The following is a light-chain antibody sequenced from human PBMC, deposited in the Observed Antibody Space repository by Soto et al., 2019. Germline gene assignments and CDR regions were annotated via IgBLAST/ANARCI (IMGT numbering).Light chain of an antibody. J-gene: IGLJ1*01. CDR3: AVWDDSLNGYV. Sequence: QSALTQAPSASGTPGQSVTISCSGSISNIGRNSVTWYQQVPGTAPKLLIHSNNQRPSGVPDRFSGSRSDTPASLDISGLQSEDEADYYCAVWDDSLNGYVFGTGTKVTVL. CDR1: ISNIGRNS. V-gene: IGLV1-44*01. CDR2: SNN.